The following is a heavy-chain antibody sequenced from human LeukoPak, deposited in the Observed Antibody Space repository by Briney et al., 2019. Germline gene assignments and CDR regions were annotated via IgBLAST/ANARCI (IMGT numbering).Heavy chain of an antibody. V-gene: IGHV3-66*01. D-gene: IGHD5-18*01. CDR1: GFTVISTY. Sequence: GGSLRLSCAASGFTVISTYMSWVRQAPGKGLEWVSVIYSGGSTFYADSVKGRFTISRDNSKNTLYLQMNNLRAEDTAIYYCARGGGYGDAFDFWGQGTLVTVSS. J-gene: IGHJ4*02. CDR3: ARGGGYGDAFDF. CDR2: IYSGGST.